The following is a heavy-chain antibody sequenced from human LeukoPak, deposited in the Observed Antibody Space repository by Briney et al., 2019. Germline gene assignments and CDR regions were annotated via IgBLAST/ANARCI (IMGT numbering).Heavy chain of an antibody. CDR3: ARDARNGWDGEGLWFGDPYSFDY. D-gene: IGHD3-10*01. V-gene: IGHV3-11*01. CDR2: ISSHCSTI. J-gene: IGHJ4*02. Sequence: GGCLRLSCAASGFTFSDYYMSWIRQAPGKGLEWVSYISSHCSTIYYADSVKGRFTISRDNAKNSLYLQMNSLRAEDTAVYYCARDARNGWDGEGLWFGDPYSFDYRGQGTLVTVSS. CDR1: GFTFSDYY.